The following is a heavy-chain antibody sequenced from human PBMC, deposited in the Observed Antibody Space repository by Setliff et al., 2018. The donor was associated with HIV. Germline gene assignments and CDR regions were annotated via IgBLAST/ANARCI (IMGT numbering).Heavy chain of an antibody. CDR1: GGSISSYY. Sequence: TSETLSPTCTVSGGSISSYYWSWIRQPPGKGLEWIGYISYSGSTNYNTSLKSRVTLSVKTSKNQFSLKLNSVTAADTAVYYCARYSNAPYFQHWGQGTLVTVSS. D-gene: IGHD1-1*01. J-gene: IGHJ1*01. V-gene: IGHV4-59*01. CDR2: ISYSGST. CDR3: ARYSNAPYFQH.